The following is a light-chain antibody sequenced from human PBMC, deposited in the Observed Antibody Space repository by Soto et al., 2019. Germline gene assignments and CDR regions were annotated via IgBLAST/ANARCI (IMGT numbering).Light chain of an antibody. CDR3: QQYGGSAT. V-gene: IGKV3-20*01. CDR1: QSVSSSD. J-gene: IGKJ1*01. Sequence: EIVLTQSPGTLSLSPGERATLSCRASQSVSSSDLAWYQQKPGQAPRLLIYGASSRATGIPDRFSGSGSGTDFTLTVSRLEPEDFAVYYCQQYGGSATFGQGTKVEIK. CDR2: GAS.